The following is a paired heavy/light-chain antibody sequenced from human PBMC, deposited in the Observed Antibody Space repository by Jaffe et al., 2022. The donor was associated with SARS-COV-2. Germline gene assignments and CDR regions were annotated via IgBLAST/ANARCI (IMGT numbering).Heavy chain of an antibody. CDR3: ARHHHHPNFEC. CDR1: GGSITINSYY. J-gene: IGHJ4*02. Sequence: QLQLQESGPGLVKPSETLSLTCTVSGGSITINSYYWAWVRQPPGKGLEWIGSIYYTGDTYYHPSLKSRVTISVDTSKNQFFLKLTSMTAADTALYYCARHHHHPNFECWGQGALVTVSS. V-gene: IGHV4-39*01. CDR2: IYYTGDT.
Light chain of an antibody. V-gene: IGLV1-51*02. CDR2: ENN. Sequence: QSVLTQPPSLSAAPGQMVTISCSGNTSNIGNNYVSWYQHLPGTAPKLLIYENNNRPSGIPDRFSGSKSGTSATLGITGLQTGDEADYYCGTWDSGLSAHVFGSGTKVTVL. CDR1: TSNIGNNY. CDR3: GTWDSGLSAHV. J-gene: IGLJ1*01.